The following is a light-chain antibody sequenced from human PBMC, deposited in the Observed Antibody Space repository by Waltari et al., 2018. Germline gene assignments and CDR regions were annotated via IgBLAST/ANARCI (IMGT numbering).Light chain of an antibody. CDR1: QSVAQS. V-gene: IGKV6-21*01. CDR2: YAS. J-gene: IGKJ2*01. Sequence: EIVLTQSPEFQSVAPKDRVTITCRASQSVAQSLHWYQQQPGQSPKLLIKYASQPFSGVTSMFSGSGAATEFTLTIDNLEPEDAATYYCHQSGSLPRTFGQGTKLEIK. CDR3: HQSGSLPRT.